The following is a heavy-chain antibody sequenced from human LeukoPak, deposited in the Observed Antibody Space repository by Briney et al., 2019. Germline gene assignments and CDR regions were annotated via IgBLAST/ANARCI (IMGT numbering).Heavy chain of an antibody. CDR3: AKAASSSWPSYYYGMDV. Sequence: GGSLRLSCVVSGSTFGTYAMSWVRQAPGKGLEWVSTISGSGGSIYYADSVKGRFTISKDNSKNTVYLQMSSLRVDDTAVYYCAKAASSSWPSYYYGMDVWGQGTTVTVSS. CDR1: GSTFGTYA. J-gene: IGHJ6*02. V-gene: IGHV3-23*01. D-gene: IGHD6-13*01. CDR2: ISGSGGSI.